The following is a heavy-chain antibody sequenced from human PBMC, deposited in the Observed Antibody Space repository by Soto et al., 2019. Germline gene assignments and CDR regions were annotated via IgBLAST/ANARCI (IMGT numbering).Heavy chain of an antibody. V-gene: IGHV3-33*01. J-gene: IGHJ6*02. D-gene: IGHD2-8*01. Sequence: GGSLRLSCAASGFTFSSYGMHWVRQAPGKGLEWVAVIWYDGSNKYYADSVKGRFTISRDNSKNTLYLQMNSLRAEDTAVYYCARELDCTPGGCYYGMDVWGQGTTVTVSS. CDR1: GFTFSSYG. CDR2: IWYDGSNK. CDR3: ARELDCTPGGCYYGMDV.